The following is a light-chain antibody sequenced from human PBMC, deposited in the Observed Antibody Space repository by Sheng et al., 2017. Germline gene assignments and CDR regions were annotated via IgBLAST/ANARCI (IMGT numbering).Light chain of an antibody. Sequence: DIQMTQSPSSLSASVGDRVIITCRASQTISSYLNWYQQKPGRAPNGPRSMLHPVCTVGSRSRFSGSGSGTDFTLTISSLQPEDFATYYCQQSYSTLWTFGQGTKVEIK. CDR2: LHP. CDR1: QTISSY. CDR3: QQSYSTLWT. J-gene: IGKJ1*01. V-gene: IGKV1-39*01.